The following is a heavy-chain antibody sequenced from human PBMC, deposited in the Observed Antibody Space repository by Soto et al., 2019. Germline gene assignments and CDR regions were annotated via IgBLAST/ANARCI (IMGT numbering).Heavy chain of an antibody. CDR1: GFTFSSYS. CDR3: ARDGDASSWGFDY. D-gene: IGHD6-13*01. V-gene: IGHV3-30-3*01. J-gene: IGHJ4*02. CDR2: ISYDGSKK. Sequence: GGSLRLSCAASGFTFSSYSMHWVRQAPGKGLEWVAVISYDGSKKYYAESVKGRLTISRDNSINTLYLQMNSLRAEDTALYYCARDGDASSWGFDYWGQGTLVTVSS.